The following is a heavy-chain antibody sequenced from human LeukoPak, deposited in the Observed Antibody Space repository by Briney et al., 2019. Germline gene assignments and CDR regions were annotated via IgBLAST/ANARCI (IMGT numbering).Heavy chain of an antibody. CDR3: ARYNDYGGNWFDP. CDR1: GFTFSSYS. CDR2: ISSSSSYI. J-gene: IGHJ5*02. D-gene: IGHD4-23*01. V-gene: IGHV3-21*01. Sequence: GGSLRLSCAASGFTFSSYSMNWVRQAPGKGLEWVSSISSSSSYIYYADSVKGRFTISRDNAKNSLYLQMNSLRAEDTAVYYCARYNDYGGNWFDPWGQGTLVTVS.